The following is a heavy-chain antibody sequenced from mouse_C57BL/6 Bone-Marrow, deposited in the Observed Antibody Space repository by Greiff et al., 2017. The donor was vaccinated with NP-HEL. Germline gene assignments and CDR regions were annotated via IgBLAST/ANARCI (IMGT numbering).Heavy chain of an antibody. CDR2: INPYNGGT. J-gene: IGHJ3*01. Sequence: EVKLVESGPVLVKPGASVKMSCKASGYTFTDYYMNWVKQSHGKSLEWIGFINPYNGGTSYNQKFKGKATLTVDKSSSTAYMELNSVTSEDSAVYYCARDYYEYWGQGTLVTVSA. V-gene: IGHV1-19*01. CDR3: ARDYYEY. D-gene: IGHD1-1*01. CDR1: GYTFTDYY.